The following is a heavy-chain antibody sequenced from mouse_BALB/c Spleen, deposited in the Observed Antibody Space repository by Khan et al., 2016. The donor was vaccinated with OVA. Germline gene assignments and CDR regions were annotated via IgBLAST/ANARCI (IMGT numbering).Heavy chain of an antibody. J-gene: IGHJ1*01. V-gene: IGHV9-1*02. Sequence: QIQLVQSGPELKKPGETVKISCKASGYTFTNYGMNWVKQAPGKGLKWMGWINTYTGEPTYTDDFKGRFAFSLETSASTAYLQINNLQNEALATYFCTRGARDWYVDVWRAGTTVTGSS. CDR3: TRGARDWYVDV. CDR1: GYTFTNYG. CDR2: INTYTGEP.